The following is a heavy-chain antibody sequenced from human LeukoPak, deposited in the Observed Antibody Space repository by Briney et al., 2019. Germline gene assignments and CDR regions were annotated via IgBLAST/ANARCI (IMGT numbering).Heavy chain of an antibody. CDR1: GFTFSSYE. J-gene: IGHJ3*02. CDR2: ISSSGSTI. D-gene: IGHD1-20*01. V-gene: IGHV3-48*03. CDR3: ARDGKGYIWNQGPGDAFDI. Sequence: GGSLRLSCAASGFTFSSYEMNWVRQAPGKGLEWVSYISSSGSTIYYADSVMGRFTISRDNAKNSLYLQMNSLRAEDTAVYYCARDGKGYIWNQGPGDAFDIWGQGTMVTVSS.